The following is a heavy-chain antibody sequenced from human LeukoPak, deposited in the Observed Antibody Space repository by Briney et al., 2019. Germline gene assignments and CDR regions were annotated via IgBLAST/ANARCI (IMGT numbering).Heavy chain of an antibody. Sequence: SVKVSCKASGGTFSSYAISWVRQAPGQGLEWMGGIIPIFGTANYAQKFQGRVTITADNSTSTAYMELSSLRSEDTAVYYCARDTAMVRSYGMDVWGKGTTVTVSS. CDR3: ARDTAMVRSYGMDV. J-gene: IGHJ6*04. D-gene: IGHD5-18*01. V-gene: IGHV1-69*06. CDR2: IIPIFGTA. CDR1: GGTFSSYA.